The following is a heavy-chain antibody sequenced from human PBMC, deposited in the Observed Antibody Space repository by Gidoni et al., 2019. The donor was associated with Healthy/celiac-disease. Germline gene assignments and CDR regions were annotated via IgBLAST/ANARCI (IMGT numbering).Heavy chain of an antibody. D-gene: IGHD2-2*02. J-gene: IGHJ3*02. CDR1: GFTLGSYG. CDR3: ARGVIVVVPAAISANDAFDI. CDR2: ISSSSMYI. Sequence: EVQLVESGGGLVKPGGSLRRSCAASGFTLGSYGMNWVRQAPGKGLEWVSSISSSSMYIYYADSVKGRFTSSRDNAKNSLYLQMNSLRAEDTAVYYCARGVIVVVPAAISANDAFDIWGQGTMVTVSS. V-gene: IGHV3-21*01.